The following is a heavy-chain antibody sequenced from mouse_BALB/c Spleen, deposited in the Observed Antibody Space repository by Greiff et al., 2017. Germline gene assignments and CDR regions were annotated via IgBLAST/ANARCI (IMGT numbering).Heavy chain of an antibody. CDR1: GFNIKDTY. CDR2: IDPANGNT. Sequence: VQLQQSGAELVKPGASVKLSCTASGFNIKDTYMHWVKQRPEQGLEWIGRIDPANGNTKYDPKFQGKATITADTSSNTAYMQLSSLTSEDSAVYYCARRGLTTATAMDYWGQGTSVTVSS. J-gene: IGHJ4*01. D-gene: IGHD1-2*01. CDR3: ARRGLTTATAMDY. V-gene: IGHV14-3*02.